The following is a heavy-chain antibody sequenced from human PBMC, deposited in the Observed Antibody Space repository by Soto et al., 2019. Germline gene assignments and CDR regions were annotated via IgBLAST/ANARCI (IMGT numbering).Heavy chain of an antibody. J-gene: IGHJ4*02. D-gene: IGHD2-15*01. CDR3: AKVRDIVVVVAADFDY. CDR1: GFTFSSYA. Sequence: GGSLRLSCAASGFTFSSYAMSWVRQAPGKGLEWVSAISGSGGSTYYADSVKGRFTISRDNSKNTLYLQMNSLRAEDTAVYYCAKVRDIVVVVAADFDYWGQGTLVTVSS. CDR2: ISGSGGST. V-gene: IGHV3-23*01.